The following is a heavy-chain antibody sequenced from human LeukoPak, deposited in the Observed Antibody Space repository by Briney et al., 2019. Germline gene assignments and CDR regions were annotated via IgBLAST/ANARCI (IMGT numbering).Heavy chain of an antibody. Sequence: EESLQISSKGSGYSSSSYWIGWVRQMPGKGLEWMGIIFPGDPDTRYSPSFQGHVTISADKSISTAYMQWNSLKASDTAMYFCARRNDYYGLDVWGQGTTVTVSS. J-gene: IGHJ6*02. CDR1: GYSSSSYW. CDR2: IFPGDPDT. V-gene: IGHV5-51*01. CDR3: ARRNDYYGLDV. D-gene: IGHD2-8*01.